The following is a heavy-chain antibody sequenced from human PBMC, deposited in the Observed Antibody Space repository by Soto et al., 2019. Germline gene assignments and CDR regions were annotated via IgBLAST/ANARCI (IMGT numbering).Heavy chain of an antibody. D-gene: IGHD6-13*01. Sequence: QVQLVQSGAEVKKPGSSVKVSCKASGGTFSSYAISWVRQAPGQGLEWMGGIIPIFGTANYAQKFQGRVTLTADESTSTAYMELSSLRSEDTAIYYGARMGGSSWYWEYFQHWGQGTLVTVSS. CDR2: IIPIFGTA. CDR1: GGTFSSYA. J-gene: IGHJ1*01. V-gene: IGHV1-69*01. CDR3: ARMGGSSWYWEYFQH.